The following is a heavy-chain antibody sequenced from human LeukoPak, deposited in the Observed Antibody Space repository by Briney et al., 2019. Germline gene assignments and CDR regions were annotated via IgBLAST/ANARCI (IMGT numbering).Heavy chain of an antibody. CDR1: GYTSTSYG. Sequence: GASVKVSCKASGYTSTSYGISWVRQAPGQGLEWMGWISAYNGNTNYAQKLQGRVTMTTDTSTSTAYMELRSLRSDDTAVYYCARHAVGWFGELSQYYFDYWGQGTLVTVSS. V-gene: IGHV1-18*01. CDR3: ARHAVGWFGELSQYYFDY. D-gene: IGHD3-10*01. CDR2: ISAYNGNT. J-gene: IGHJ4*02.